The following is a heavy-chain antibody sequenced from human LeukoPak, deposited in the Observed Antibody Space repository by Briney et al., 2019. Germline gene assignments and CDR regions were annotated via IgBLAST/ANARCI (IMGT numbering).Heavy chain of an antibody. V-gene: IGHV3-30-3*01. D-gene: IGHD6-19*01. CDR3: ARFAVAGTFDY. CDR1: GFTFSSYA. J-gene: IGHJ4*02. CDR2: ISYDGSNK. Sequence: GRSLRLSCAASGFTFSSYAMHWVRQAPGKGLEWVAVISYDGSNKYYADSVKGRFTISRGNSKNTLYLQMNSLRAEDTAVYYCARFAVAGTFDYWGQGTLVTVSS.